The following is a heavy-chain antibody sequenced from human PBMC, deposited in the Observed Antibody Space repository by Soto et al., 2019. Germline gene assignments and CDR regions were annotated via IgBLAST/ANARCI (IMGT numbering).Heavy chain of an antibody. J-gene: IGHJ6*02. Sequence: SETLSLTCTVSGGSISSGDYYWSWIRQPPGKGLEWIGYIYYSGSTYYNPSLKSRVTISVGTSKNQFSLKLSSVTAADTAVYYCARDSDSSSYGMDVWGQGTTVTVSS. V-gene: IGHV4-30-4*01. CDR3: ARDSDSSSYGMDV. CDR2: IYYSGST. CDR1: GGSISSGDYY. D-gene: IGHD6-13*01.